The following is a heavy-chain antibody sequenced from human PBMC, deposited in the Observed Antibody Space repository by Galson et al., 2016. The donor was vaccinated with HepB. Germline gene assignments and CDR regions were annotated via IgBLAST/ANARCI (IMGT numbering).Heavy chain of an antibody. CDR3: ARQFKSGWYGFGDS. Sequence: QSGAEVKNPGESLKISCKVSGYTFTSYWIGWVRQMPGKGLEWMGIIYPSDSDTKYSPSFQGQVTISVDKSISTAFLQWASLKASDTAIYNCARQFKSGWYGFGDSWGQGTLVTVSS. CDR2: IYPSDSDT. CDR1: GYTFTSYW. D-gene: IGHD6-19*01. V-gene: IGHV5-51*01. J-gene: IGHJ4*02.